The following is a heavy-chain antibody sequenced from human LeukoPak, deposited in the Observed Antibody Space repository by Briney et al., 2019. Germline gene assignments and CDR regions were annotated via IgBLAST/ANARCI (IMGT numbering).Heavy chain of an antibody. J-gene: IGHJ4*02. CDR3: AREVGIRGHFDY. Sequence: AASVTVSCTTSGYTFTNFYMHWVRQAPGQGLEWMGIINPSGANTGYAQKFRGRVTMTRDTSMSTVYMELSSLRSQDTAVYYCAREVGIRGHFDYWGRGTRVTVSS. V-gene: IGHV1-46*01. D-gene: IGHD1-26*01. CDR1: GYTFTNFY. CDR2: INPSGANT.